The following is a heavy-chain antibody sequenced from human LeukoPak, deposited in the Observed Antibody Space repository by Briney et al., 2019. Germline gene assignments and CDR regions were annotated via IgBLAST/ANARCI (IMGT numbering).Heavy chain of an antibody. J-gene: IGHJ4*02. Sequence: SQTLSLTCAISGDSVSRNNVGWHWIRQSPSRGLEWLGKTYYRSKRYNDYAVSVKSRITINPDTSKNQFSLQLNSVTPEDTALYYCTRTFNWAHDCWGQGTLVTVSS. CDR1: GDSVSRNNVG. V-gene: IGHV6-1*01. CDR3: TRTFNWAHDC. CDR2: TYYRSKRYN. D-gene: IGHD3-16*01.